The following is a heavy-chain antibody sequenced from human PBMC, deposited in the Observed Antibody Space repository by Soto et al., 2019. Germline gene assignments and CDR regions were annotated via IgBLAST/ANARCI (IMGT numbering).Heavy chain of an antibody. D-gene: IGHD3-16*01. CDR3: AKVAGGLGYFDL. J-gene: IGHJ2*01. V-gene: IGHV3-23*01. CDR2: ISATGGNI. Sequence: VGSLRLSCIASGFTFSDYAMTWVRQAPGKGLEWVATISATGGNIEYTDSLKGRFTISRDNSKNTLYLQLNGLTSDDTAVHYCAKVAGGLGYFDLWGRGTLVTVSS. CDR1: GFTFSDYA.